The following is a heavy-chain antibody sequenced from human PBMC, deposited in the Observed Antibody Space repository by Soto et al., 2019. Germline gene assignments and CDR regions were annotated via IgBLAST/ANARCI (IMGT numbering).Heavy chain of an antibody. V-gene: IGHV3-30*18. Sequence: QVQLVESGGGVVQPGRSLRLSCAASGFTFSSYGMHWVRQAPGKGLEWVAVISYDGSNKYYADSVKGRFTISRDNSKNARYLLMNSLRAEDTAVYYCAKDVVAYRAGSLIDYWGQGTLVTVSS. J-gene: IGHJ4*02. CDR3: AKDVVAYRAGSLIDY. D-gene: IGHD1-26*01. CDR1: GFTFSSYG. CDR2: ISYDGSNK.